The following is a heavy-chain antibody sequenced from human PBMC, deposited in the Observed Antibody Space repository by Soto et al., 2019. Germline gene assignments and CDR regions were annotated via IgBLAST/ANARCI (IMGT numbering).Heavy chain of an antibody. CDR1: GFTFSSYG. Sequence: GGSLRLSCAASGFTFSSYGMHWVRQAPGKGLEWVAVIWYDGSNKYYADSVKGRFTISRDNSKNTLYLQMNSLRAEDTAVYYCARDFDYDFTDYYYYYYGMDVWGQGTTVTVSS. D-gene: IGHD3-3*01. CDR3: ARDFDYDFTDYYYYYYGMDV. CDR2: IWYDGSNK. J-gene: IGHJ6*02. V-gene: IGHV3-33*01.